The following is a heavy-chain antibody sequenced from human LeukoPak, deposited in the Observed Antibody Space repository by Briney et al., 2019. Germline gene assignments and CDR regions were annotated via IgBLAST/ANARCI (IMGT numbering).Heavy chain of an antibody. CDR2: ISGSGGST. J-gene: IGHJ4*02. D-gene: IGHD4-23*01. Sequence: VELGGSLRLSCAASGFTFVNYAMSWVRQAPGKGLEWVSGISGSGGSTYYADSVKGRFTISRDNSKNTLYLQMNSLKVEDTALYLCAKDHYGGSSRGDYFDYWGQGTPVAVSS. CDR3: AKDHYGGSSRGDYFDY. V-gene: IGHV3-23*01. CDR1: GFTFVNYA.